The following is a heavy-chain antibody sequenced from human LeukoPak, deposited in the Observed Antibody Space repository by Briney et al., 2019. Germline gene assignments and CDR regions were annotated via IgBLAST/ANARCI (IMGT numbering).Heavy chain of an antibody. CDR3: ARMAWYYDVLTGYSNSTSFDI. D-gene: IGHD3-9*01. CDR1: GGSISSYY. V-gene: IGHV4-59*01. CDR2: MSHSGST. Sequence: PSETLSLTCTVSGGSISSYYWSWIRQSPGKGLEWIGYMSHSGSTNYNPSLETRVSMSVDTSKNHFSLKLSSVTAADTAVYYCARMAWYYDVLTGYSNSTSFDIWGHGTMVTVSS. J-gene: IGHJ3*02.